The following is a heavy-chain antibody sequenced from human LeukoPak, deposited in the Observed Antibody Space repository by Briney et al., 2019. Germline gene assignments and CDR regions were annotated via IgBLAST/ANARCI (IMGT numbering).Heavy chain of an antibody. J-gene: IGHJ5*02. Sequence: GGSLRLSCAASGFTFSNAWMSWVRQAPGKGLVWVSRINSDGINTSYADSVKGRFTISRDDAKNTLNLQMNSLRAEDTAVYYCARDLGQYYDTSDNWFDPWGQGTLVTVSS. V-gene: IGHV3-74*01. CDR1: GFTFSNAW. CDR3: ARDLGQYYDTSDNWFDP. CDR2: INSDGINT. D-gene: IGHD3-22*01.